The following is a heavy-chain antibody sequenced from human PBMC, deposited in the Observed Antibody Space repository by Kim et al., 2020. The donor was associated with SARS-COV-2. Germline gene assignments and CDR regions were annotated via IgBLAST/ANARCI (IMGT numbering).Heavy chain of an antibody. V-gene: IGHV3-30-3*01. D-gene: IGHD2-21*01. Sequence: GGSLRLSCAASGFTFSSYAMHWVRQAPGKGLEWVAVISYDGSNKYYADSVKGRFTISRDKSKNTLYLQMNSLRAEDTAVYYCAREYKHTYYYYMDVWGKGTTVTVSS. J-gene: IGHJ6*03. CDR3: AREYKHTYYYYMDV. CDR2: ISYDGSNK. CDR1: GFTFSSYA.